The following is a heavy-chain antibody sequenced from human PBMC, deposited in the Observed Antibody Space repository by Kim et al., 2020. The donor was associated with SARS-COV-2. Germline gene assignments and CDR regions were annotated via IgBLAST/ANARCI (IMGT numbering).Heavy chain of an antibody. CDR1: GFTFSSYA. CDR2: IYSGGSST. Sequence: GGSLRLSCAASGFTFSSYAMSWVRQAPGKGLEWVSVIYSGGSSTYYADSVKGRFTISRDNSKNTLYLQMNSLRAEDAAVYYCAKDNVGCTNGVCPSRLGGYGMDVWGQGTTVTVSS. D-gene: IGHD2-8*01. J-gene: IGHJ6*02. V-gene: IGHV3-23*03. CDR3: AKDNVGCTNGVCPSRLGGYGMDV.